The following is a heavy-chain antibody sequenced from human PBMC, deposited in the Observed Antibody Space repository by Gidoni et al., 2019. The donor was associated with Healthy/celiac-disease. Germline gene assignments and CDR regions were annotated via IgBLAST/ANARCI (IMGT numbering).Heavy chain of an antibody. D-gene: IGHD1-26*01. V-gene: IGHV4-39*01. CDR3: ARRDRIVGVG. CDR2: IYYSVST. Sequence: QLQLHESVPGLVKPSETLSLTFTVSGGSISRILYYWGWIRQPPGKGLEWIGSIYYSVSTYYNPYLKSRVTISVDTSKNQFSLKLSSVTAADTAVYYCARRDRIVGVGWGQGTLVTVSS. CDR1: GGSISRILYY. J-gene: IGHJ4*02.